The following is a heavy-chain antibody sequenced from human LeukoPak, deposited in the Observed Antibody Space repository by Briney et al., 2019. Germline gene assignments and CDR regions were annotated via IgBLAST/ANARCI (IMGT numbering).Heavy chain of an antibody. J-gene: IGHJ4*02. D-gene: IGHD2-15*01. CDR1: GGSISSSSYY. CDR2: IFYSGST. CDR3: ARDLSAGVGGFDY. Sequence: SETLSLTCTVSGGSISSSSYYWGWIRQPPGKGLEWVGSIFYSGSTYYNPSLKSRVTISVDTSKNQVSLKLSSVTAADTAVYYCARDLSAGVGGFDYWGQGSLVTVFS. V-gene: IGHV4-39*07.